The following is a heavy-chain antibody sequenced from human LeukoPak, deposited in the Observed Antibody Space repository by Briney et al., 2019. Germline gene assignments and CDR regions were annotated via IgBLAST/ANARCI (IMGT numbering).Heavy chain of an antibody. Sequence: GGSLRLSCAASGFTLSSYWMSWVPQAPGKGLEWLANIKQDGSEKYYVDSVKGRFTISRDNAKNSLYLQMNSLRAEDTAVYYCARVRYSYGWAFDYWGQGTLVTVSS. CDR3: ARVRYSYGWAFDY. D-gene: IGHD5-18*01. CDR1: GFTLSSYW. J-gene: IGHJ4*02. V-gene: IGHV3-7*01. CDR2: IKQDGSEK.